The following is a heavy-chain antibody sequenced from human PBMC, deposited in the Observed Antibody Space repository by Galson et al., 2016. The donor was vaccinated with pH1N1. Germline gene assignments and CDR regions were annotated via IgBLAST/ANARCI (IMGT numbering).Heavy chain of an antibody. V-gene: IGHV5-51*01. CDR1: GYSLTNYW. CDR3: ASTRPQFRYFDWQKPHSFDY. D-gene: IGHD3-9*01. CDR2: IYLSDSHT. J-gene: IGHJ4*02. Sequence: QSGAEVKKPGESLRISCEGFGYSLTNYWIVWVRQMPGKGLEWMGIIYLSDSHTTYSPSFQGQVTISADKSISTAYLERSSLKASDTATYYCASTRPQFRYFDWQKPHSFDYGGQGTLVTVSS.